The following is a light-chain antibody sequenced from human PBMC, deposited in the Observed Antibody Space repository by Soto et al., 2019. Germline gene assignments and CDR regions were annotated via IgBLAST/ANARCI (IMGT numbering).Light chain of an antibody. J-gene: IGKJ1*01. Sequence: DIQLTQSPSSLSASVGDRVTITCRASQSISTSLNWYQQKPGKAPNHLIFTSSNLESGVPSRFSGSGSGTDVTLTISSLQPEDFATYFCQQGYSRPRTFGQGTKVEIK. CDR1: QSISTS. CDR2: TSS. CDR3: QQGYSRPRT. V-gene: IGKV1-39*01.